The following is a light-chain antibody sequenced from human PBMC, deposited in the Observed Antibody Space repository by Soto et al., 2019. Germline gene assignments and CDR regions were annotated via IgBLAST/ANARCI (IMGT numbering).Light chain of an antibody. V-gene: IGKV1-39*01. J-gene: IGKJ2*01. CDR1: QTISSS. Sequence: DIQMTQSPSSLSASVGDRVTITCRASQTISSSLNWYQQKPGNAPNLLIYAASNLQSGVPSRFSGSGSGTDFTLTISSLQPEDFATYYCQQSYSTPNTFGQGTKVDIK. CDR3: QQSYSTPNT. CDR2: AAS.